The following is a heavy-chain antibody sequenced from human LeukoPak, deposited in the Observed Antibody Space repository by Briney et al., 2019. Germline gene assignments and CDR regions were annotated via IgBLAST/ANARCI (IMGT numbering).Heavy chain of an antibody. D-gene: IGHD3/OR15-3a*01. CDR2: ISSSSSTI. CDR1: GFTFSSYS. V-gene: IGHV3-48*02. Sequence: GGSLRLSCAASGFTFSSYSMNWVRQAPGKGLEWVSYISSSSSTIYYADSVKGRFTISRDNAKNSLYLQMSSLRDEDTAVYYCARSDCYFDYWGQGTLVTVSS. J-gene: IGHJ4*02. CDR3: ARSDCYFDY.